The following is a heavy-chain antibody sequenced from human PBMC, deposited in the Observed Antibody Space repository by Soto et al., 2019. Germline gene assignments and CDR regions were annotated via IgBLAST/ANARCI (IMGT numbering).Heavy chain of an antibody. CDR2: VYHTGST. CDR1: GGSISGDYY. V-gene: IGHV4-30-4*01. J-gene: IGHJ5*01. Sequence: SETLSLTCTVSGGSISGDYYWNWIRQAPGKGLKRIGYVYHTGSTYHNPSLKSRGSISVDTSNNQFSLKLSSVTAADTAVYFCAREPYDITGNRIDSWGQGIPVTVSS. CDR3: AREPYDITGNRIDS. D-gene: IGHD3-22*01.